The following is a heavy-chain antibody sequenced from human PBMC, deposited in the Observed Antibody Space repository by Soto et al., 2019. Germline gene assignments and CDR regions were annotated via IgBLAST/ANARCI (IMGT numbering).Heavy chain of an antibody. CDR2: IYWDDDK. Sequence: SGPTLVNPTQTLTLTCTFSGFSLSASGVGVGWIRQPPGKALEWLALIYWDDDKRYSPSLKNNLTITKDTSKNQVVLTITNMDPLDTATYYCAHRAACFDSIAYYYIFDYWGPGTLVTVSS. V-gene: IGHV2-5*02. CDR1: GFSLSASGVG. CDR3: AHRAACFDSIAYYYIFDY. D-gene: IGHD3-22*01. J-gene: IGHJ4*02.